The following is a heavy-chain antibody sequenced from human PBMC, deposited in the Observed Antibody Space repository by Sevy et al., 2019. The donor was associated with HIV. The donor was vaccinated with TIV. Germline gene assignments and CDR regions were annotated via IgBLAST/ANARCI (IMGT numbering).Heavy chain of an antibody. D-gene: IGHD4-17*01. J-gene: IGHJ4*02. CDR1: GFTFSTYG. V-gene: IGHV3-33*01. Sequence: GGSLRLSCAASGFTFSTYGMHWVRQAPGKGLEWVAVIWFDGSNKYYADSVKGRFTISRDIAKNTLHLQMNSLRAEDTAVYYCASDLEFYDYGDYGPAFMPDYWGQGTLVTVSS. CDR2: IWFDGSNK. CDR3: ASDLEFYDYGDYGPAFMPDY.